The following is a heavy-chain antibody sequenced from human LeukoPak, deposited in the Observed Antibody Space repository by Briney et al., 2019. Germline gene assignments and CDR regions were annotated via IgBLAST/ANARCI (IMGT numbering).Heavy chain of an antibody. V-gene: IGHV3-48*03. J-gene: IGHJ4*02. CDR2: ISSSGSHI. CDR1: GFTFSSYE. Sequence: GGSLRLSCAASGFTFSSYEMNWVRQAPGKGLEWVSFISSSGSHIYYADSVKGRFTISRDNAKNSLYLQMNSLRAEDTAVYYCARDGLYYDSSGYYPGFDYWGQGTLVTVSS. D-gene: IGHD3-22*01. CDR3: ARDGLYYDSSGYYPGFDY.